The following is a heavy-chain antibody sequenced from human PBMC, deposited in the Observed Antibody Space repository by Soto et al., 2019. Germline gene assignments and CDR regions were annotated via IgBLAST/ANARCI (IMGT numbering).Heavy chain of an antibody. Sequence: QLQLQESGSGLVKPSQTLSLTCAVSGGSISSGGYSWSWIRQPPGKGLEWIGYIYHRGSTYTNPSLKSRVPISVDRSKNQFSLKLSSVTAADTAVYYCASWEWLHPGSVYWGQGTLVTVSS. CDR3: ASWEWLHPGSVY. V-gene: IGHV4-30-2*01. D-gene: IGHD3-3*01. J-gene: IGHJ4*02. CDR1: GGSISSGGYS. CDR2: IYHRGST.